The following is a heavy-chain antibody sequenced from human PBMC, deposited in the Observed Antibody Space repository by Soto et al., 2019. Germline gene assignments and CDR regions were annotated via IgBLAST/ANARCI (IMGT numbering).Heavy chain of an antibody. D-gene: IGHD3-16*02. V-gene: IGHV1-2*04. CDR3: AREADYIWGSYRLKRRFYFDY. J-gene: IGHJ4*02. CDR2: INPNSGGT. CDR1: GYTFTGYY. Sequence: ASVKVSCKASGYTFTGYYMHWVRHAPGQGLEWMGWINPNSGGTNYAQKFQGWVTMTRDTSISTAYMELSRLRSDDTAVYYCAREADYIWGSYRLKRRFYFDYWGQGTLVTVSS.